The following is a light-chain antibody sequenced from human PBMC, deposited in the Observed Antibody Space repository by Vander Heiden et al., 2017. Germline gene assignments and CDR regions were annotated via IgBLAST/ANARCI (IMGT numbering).Light chain of an antibody. CDR3: GEEAGRSDV. CDR1: RSDVGSYNL. V-gene: IGLV2-23*01. Sequence: QSALTQPASVSGSPGQSITISCTGTRSDVGSYNLFSWYQQHQGKDHKLMIYEGSKRPAGVANRCAGYKSGNTASLTIAGRQAEDEDDYYGGEEAGRSDVFGTGNKGTVL. J-gene: IGLJ1*01. CDR2: EGS.